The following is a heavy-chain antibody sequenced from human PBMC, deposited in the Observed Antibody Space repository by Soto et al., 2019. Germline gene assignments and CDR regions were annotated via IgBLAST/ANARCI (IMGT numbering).Heavy chain of an antibody. D-gene: IGHD3-16*01. CDR1: GFTFSSYG. Sequence: PGGSLRLSCAASGFTFSSYGMRWVRQAPGKGLEWVAVISYDGSNKYYADSVKGRFTISRDNSKNTLYLQMNSLRVEDTAVYYCAKTDGGPLDYWGQGTLVTVSS. J-gene: IGHJ4*02. V-gene: IGHV3-30*18. CDR3: AKTDGGPLDY. CDR2: ISYDGSNK.